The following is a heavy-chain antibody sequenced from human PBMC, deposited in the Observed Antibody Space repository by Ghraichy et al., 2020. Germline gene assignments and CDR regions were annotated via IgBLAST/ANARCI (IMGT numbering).Heavy chain of an antibody. D-gene: IGHD1-26*01. Sequence: GGSLRLSCAASGFTFGIYTMNWVRQAPGKGLEWVSSITGTRDHTFYADSVNGRFTNSRDNAKNSLYLQMDSLTAEDTAVYYCTRELSGSFFEYWGQGTLVTVYS. J-gene: IGHJ4*02. V-gene: IGHV3-21*01. CDR2: ITGTRDHT. CDR3: TRELSGSFFEY. CDR1: GFTFGIYT.